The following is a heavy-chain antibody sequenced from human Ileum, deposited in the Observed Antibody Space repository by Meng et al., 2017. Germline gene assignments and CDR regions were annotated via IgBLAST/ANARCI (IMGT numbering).Heavy chain of an antibody. D-gene: IGHD6-19*01. V-gene: IGHV3-33*01. CDR1: GFTFRSYC. CDR2: IWFDGSKT. J-gene: IGHJ4*02. Sequence: GDLVEAGGGVVLPGTSLCLFCAASGFTFRSYCMHWVRQAPGKGLEWVAVIWFDGSKTYYADSVKGRFTVSRDNSKNTLYLQMNSLRADDTAVYYCARYRSGSSDYWGPGTLVTVSS. CDR3: ARYRSGSSDY.